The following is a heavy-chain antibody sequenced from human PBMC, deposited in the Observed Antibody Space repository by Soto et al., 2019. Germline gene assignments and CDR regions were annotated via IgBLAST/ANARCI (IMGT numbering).Heavy chain of an antibody. D-gene: IGHD2-2*01. CDR2: ISADNDYT. J-gene: IGHJ4*02. CDR1: GYTFTSYG. Sequence: QVQLVQSGAEVRKPGASVKVSCKASGYTFTSYGVIWVRQAPGLGLEGRGWISADNDYTKYAQKLQGRVTMTPEKSTSAAYMELRRLRSDETVVYYCATSRYYPASGPDFWGPGTLVTVSS. V-gene: IGHV1-18*01. CDR3: ATSRYYPASGPDF.